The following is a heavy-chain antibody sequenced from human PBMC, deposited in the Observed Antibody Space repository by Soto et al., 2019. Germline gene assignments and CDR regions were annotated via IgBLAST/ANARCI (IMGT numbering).Heavy chain of an antibody. CDR3: ARVSRITMVRGVIIKGYYFDY. J-gene: IGHJ4*02. CDR2: IYYSGST. Sequence: PSETLSLTCTVSGGSISSGGYYWCWIRQHPGKGLEWIGYIYYSGSTYYNPSLKSRVTISVDTSKNQFSLKLSSVTAADTAVYYCARVSRITMVRGVIIKGYYFDYWGQGTLVTVTS. V-gene: IGHV4-31*03. CDR1: GGSISSGGYY. D-gene: IGHD3-10*01.